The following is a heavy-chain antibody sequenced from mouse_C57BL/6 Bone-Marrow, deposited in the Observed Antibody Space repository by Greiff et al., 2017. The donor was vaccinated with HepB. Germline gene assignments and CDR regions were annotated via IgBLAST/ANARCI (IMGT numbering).Heavy chain of an antibody. CDR1: GYTFTDYY. D-gene: IGHD4-1*01. CDR3: ARRLSGWDPAWFAY. Sequence: EVQLKESGPVLVKPGASVKMSCKASGYTFTDYYMNWMKQSHGKSLEWIGVINPYNGGTSYNQKFKGKATLTVDKSSSTAYMELNSLTSEDSAVYYCARRLSGWDPAWFAYWGQGTLVTVSA. J-gene: IGHJ3*01. V-gene: IGHV1-19*01. CDR2: INPYNGGT.